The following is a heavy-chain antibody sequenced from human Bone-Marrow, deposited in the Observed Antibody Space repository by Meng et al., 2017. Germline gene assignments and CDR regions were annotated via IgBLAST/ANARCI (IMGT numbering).Heavy chain of an antibody. CDR1: GFTFSSYG. CDR3: AREDYGDYASFDY. V-gene: IGHV3-33*01. CDR2: IWYDGSNK. J-gene: IGHJ4*02. D-gene: IGHD4-17*01. Sequence: GGSLRLSCAASGFTFSSYGMHRVRQAPGKGLEWVAVIWYDGSNKYYADSVKGRFTISRDNSKNTLYLQMNSLRAEDTAVYYCAREDYGDYASFDYWGQGTLVTVSS.